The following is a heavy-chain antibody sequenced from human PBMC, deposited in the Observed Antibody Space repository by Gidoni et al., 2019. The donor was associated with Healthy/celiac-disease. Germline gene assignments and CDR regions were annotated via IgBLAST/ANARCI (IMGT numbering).Heavy chain of an antibody. CDR3: AKGVVLLDAFDI. CDR1: GFTFSSYA. J-gene: IGHJ3*02. CDR2: ISGSGGST. V-gene: IGHV3-23*01. D-gene: IGHD2-15*01. Sequence: EVQLLESGGGLVQPGGSLRLSCAASGFTFSSYAMSWVRQAPGKGLEWVSAISGSGGSTYYADSVKGRFAISRDNSKNTLYLQMNSLRAEDTAVYYCAKGVVLLDAFDIWGQGTMVTVSS.